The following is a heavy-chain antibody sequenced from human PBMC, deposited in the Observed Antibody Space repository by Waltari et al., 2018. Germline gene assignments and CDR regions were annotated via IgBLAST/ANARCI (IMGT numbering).Heavy chain of an antibody. CDR3: ARGPPVGAGFNPDLDV. V-gene: IGHV1-2*02. D-gene: IGHD1-26*01. J-gene: IGHJ4*02. Sequence: QVQLVQSGAEMKKPGASMRVSCNASGYTFIEHSVHWVRQSPGQGLEWMGWINPNSGGANFARRFQGRISMARDVSTNLAYMELRRLTSSDTAIYYCARGPPVGAGFNPDLDVWGQGTLVTVSS. CDR1: GYTFIEHS. CDR2: INPNSGGA.